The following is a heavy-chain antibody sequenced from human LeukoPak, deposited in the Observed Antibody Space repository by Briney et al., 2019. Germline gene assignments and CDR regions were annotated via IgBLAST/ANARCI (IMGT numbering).Heavy chain of an antibody. D-gene: IGHD2-15*01. Sequence: GGSLRLSCAASGFTFSSYSMNWVRQAPGKGLEWVSSISSSSSYIYYADSVKGRFTISRDNAKNSLYLQMNSLRAEDTAVYYCARGYIVVVVAAPDYWGQGTLVTVSS. J-gene: IGHJ4*02. CDR3: ARGYIVVVVAAPDY. V-gene: IGHV3-21*01. CDR2: ISSSSSYI. CDR1: GFTFSSYS.